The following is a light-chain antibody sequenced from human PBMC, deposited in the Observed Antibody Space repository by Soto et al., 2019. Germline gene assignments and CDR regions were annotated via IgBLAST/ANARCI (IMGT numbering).Light chain of an antibody. CDR3: QQYNSYSSWT. Sequence: DIQMTQSPSTLSASVGDRVTITCRASQTINTYLAWYQQKPGQVPKLLIYDASSLEGGVPSRFGGSGSGTEFTLTISSLQPDDFATYYCQQYNSYSSWTFGQGTKVDIK. CDR2: DAS. J-gene: IGKJ1*01. CDR1: QTINTY. V-gene: IGKV1-5*01.